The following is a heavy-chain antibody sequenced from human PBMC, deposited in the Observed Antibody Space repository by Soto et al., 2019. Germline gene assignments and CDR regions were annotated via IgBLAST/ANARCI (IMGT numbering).Heavy chain of an antibody. D-gene: IGHD3-10*01. Sequence: QVQLVESGGGVVQPGRSLRLSCAASGFTFSSYATHWVRQAPGKGLEWVAVISYDGSNKYYADSVKGRFTISRDNSKNTLYLQMNSLRAEDTAVYYCARDMYYYGSGTPYYWGQGTLVTVSS. CDR3: ARDMYYYGSGTPYY. J-gene: IGHJ4*02. V-gene: IGHV3-30-3*01. CDR1: GFTFSSYA. CDR2: ISYDGSNK.